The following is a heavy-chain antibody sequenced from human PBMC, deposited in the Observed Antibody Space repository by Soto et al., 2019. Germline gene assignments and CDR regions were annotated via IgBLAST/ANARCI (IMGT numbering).Heavy chain of an antibody. CDR2: ISGSGGST. J-gene: IGHJ1*01. CDR3: ASSELLLWFGESKGGEYFQH. Sequence: GGSLRLSCAASGFTFSSYAMSWVRQAPGKGLEWVSAISGSGGSTYYADSVKGRFTISRDNSKNTLYLQMNSLRADDTAVYYCASSELLLWFGESKGGEYFQHWGQGTLVTVSS. D-gene: IGHD3-10*01. CDR1: GFTFSSYA. V-gene: IGHV3-23*01.